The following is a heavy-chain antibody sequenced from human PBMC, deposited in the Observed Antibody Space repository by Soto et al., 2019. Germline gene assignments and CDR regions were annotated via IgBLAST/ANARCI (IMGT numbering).Heavy chain of an antibody. D-gene: IGHD3-10*01. CDR2: ITGSGAGT. V-gene: IGHV3-23*01. Sequence: EVQLLESGGGLVQPGGSLRLSCAASGFTFITYGMTWVRQAPGKGLEYVSSITGSGAGTYYAESVKGRFTISRDNSNNTLYLQMNSLRAADTAIYYCARDAGPLNYWGQGTLVTVSS. CDR3: ARDAGPLNY. J-gene: IGHJ4*02. CDR1: GFTFITYG.